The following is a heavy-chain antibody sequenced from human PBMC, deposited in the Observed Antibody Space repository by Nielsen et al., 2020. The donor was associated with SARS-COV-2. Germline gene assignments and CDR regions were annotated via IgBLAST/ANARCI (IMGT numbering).Heavy chain of an antibody. Sequence: ASVKVSCKTSGYTFCDYYIHWMRQAPGQGLEWLGMINPSDDSTVYAKKFEYRLTMTRDASTSTVYMHLSSLIFEDSAMYYCARVKGVTMIGYFHHWGQGTLVTASS. D-gene: IGHD3-22*01. V-gene: IGHV1-46*01. CDR2: INPSDDST. CDR3: ARVKGVTMIGYFHH. CDR1: GYTFCDYY. J-gene: IGHJ1*01.